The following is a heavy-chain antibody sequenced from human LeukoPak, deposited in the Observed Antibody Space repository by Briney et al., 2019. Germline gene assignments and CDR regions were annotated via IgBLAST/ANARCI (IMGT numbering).Heavy chain of an antibody. V-gene: IGHV4-4*02. J-gene: IGHJ6*03. CDR3: AKGGRYMSASWYRSVYYYMDI. Sequence: SETLSLTCAVSGGSISSSNRWNWVRQPPGKGLDWIGEFYHSGTTNYNPSLKSRVTISLDKSKNHFSLHLRSVTAADTAVYYCAKGGRYMSASWYRSVYYYMDIWGKGTAVIVSS. CDR2: FYHSGTT. CDR1: GGSISSSNR. D-gene: IGHD6-13*01.